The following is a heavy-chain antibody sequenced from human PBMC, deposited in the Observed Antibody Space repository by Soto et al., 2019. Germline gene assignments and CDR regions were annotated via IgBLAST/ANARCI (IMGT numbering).Heavy chain of an antibody. J-gene: IGHJ4*02. CDR3: ARTWELIKFDY. Sequence: QLQLQESGSGLVKPSQTLSLTCAVSGGSIRGSSYSWSWIRQPPGKGLEWIGYIYDTGSTYYNPSLKSRVTISVDTSKNQFSLTVNSVTAADTAVYYCARTWELIKFDYWGQGTRVTVSS. CDR2: IYDTGST. D-gene: IGHD1-26*01. CDR1: GGSIRGSSYS. V-gene: IGHV4-30-2*01.